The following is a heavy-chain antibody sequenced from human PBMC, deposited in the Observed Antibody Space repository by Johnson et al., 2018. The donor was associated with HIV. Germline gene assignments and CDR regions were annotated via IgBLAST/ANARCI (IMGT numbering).Heavy chain of an antibody. Sequence: VQLVESGGGVVRPGGSLRLSCEASGFTFSSNYITWVRQAPGKGLEWVSVISSGGDTYYADSVKDRFTISRDNSKNTLYLQMNSLRAEDTALYYCARDGTTGPSGDAFDIWGQGTMVTVSS. J-gene: IGHJ3*02. CDR2: ISSGGDT. CDR1: GFTFSSNY. D-gene: IGHD4-17*01. CDR3: ARDGTTGPSGDAFDI. V-gene: IGHV3-66*01.